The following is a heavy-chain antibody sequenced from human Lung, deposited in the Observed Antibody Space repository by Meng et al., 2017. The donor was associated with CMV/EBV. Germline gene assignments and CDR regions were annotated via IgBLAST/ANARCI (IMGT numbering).Heavy chain of an antibody. J-gene: IGHJ4*02. Sequence: SXXVSXKASGGDFYNFGISWIRQAPGQGLQWMGRIIPTFGTAHYARGFQGKITISADGPTTTAFMEISGLTSDDTAVYYCARPFRPGYGDPGFDFWGQGNXV. V-gene: IGHV1-69*13. D-gene: IGHD4-17*01. CDR3: ARPFRPGYGDPGFDF. CDR2: IIPTFGTA. CDR1: GGDFYNFG.